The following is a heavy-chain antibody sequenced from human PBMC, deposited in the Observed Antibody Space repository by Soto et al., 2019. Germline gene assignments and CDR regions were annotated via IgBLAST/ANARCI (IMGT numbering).Heavy chain of an antibody. Sequence: SVSNAWMNWVRQAPGKGLEWVGRIKSKTDGGTTDYAAPVKGRFTISRDDSKNTLYLQMNSLKTEDTAVYYCTTDPEYCISTSYYGGSDYWGQGTLVTVSS. CDR1: SVSNAW. J-gene: IGHJ4*02. V-gene: IGHV3-15*07. CDR3: TTDPEYCISTSYYGGSDY. D-gene: IGHD2-2*01. CDR2: IKSKTDGGTT.